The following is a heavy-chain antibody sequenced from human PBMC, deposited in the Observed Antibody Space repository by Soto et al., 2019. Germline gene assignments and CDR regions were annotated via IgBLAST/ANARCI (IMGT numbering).Heavy chain of an antibody. CDR1: GFTFSSYA. J-gene: IGHJ5*02. V-gene: IGHV3-23*01. CDR3: AKDSPITMWFPPPFDP. CDR2: ISGSGGST. Sequence: GGSLRLSCAVSGFTFSSYAMSWVRQAPGKGLEWVSAISGSGGSTYYADSVKGRFTISRDNSKNTLYLQMNSLRAEDTAVYYYAKDSPITMWFPPPFDPRGQGTLVTDSS. D-gene: IGHD3-10*02.